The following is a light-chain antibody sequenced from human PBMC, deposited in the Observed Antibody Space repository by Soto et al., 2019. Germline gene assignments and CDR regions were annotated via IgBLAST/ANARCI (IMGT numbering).Light chain of an antibody. CDR2: KAS. V-gene: IGKV1-5*03. J-gene: IGKJ1*01. CDR1: QSISSW. Sequence: DIQMTQSPSTLSASVGDIVPISCRASQSISSWLAWYQQKPGEAPKLLIYKASSLESGVPSRFSGSGSGTEFTLTISSLQPDDFATYYCQQYKSYWTVGQGTKGDIK. CDR3: QQYKSYWT.